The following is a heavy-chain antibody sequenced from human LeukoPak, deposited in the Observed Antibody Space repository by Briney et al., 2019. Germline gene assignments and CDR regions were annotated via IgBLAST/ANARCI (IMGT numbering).Heavy chain of an antibody. CDR2: IIPIFGTA. Sequence: SVKVSCKASGGTFSSYAISWVRQAPGQGLEWMGGIIPIFGTANYAQKFQGRVTITADESTSTAYMELSSLRSEDTAVYYCAREVGDGRFYYYYYMDVWGKGTTVTVSS. J-gene: IGHJ6*03. CDR1: GGTFSSYA. D-gene: IGHD5-24*01. CDR3: AREVGDGRFYYYYYMDV. V-gene: IGHV1-69*13.